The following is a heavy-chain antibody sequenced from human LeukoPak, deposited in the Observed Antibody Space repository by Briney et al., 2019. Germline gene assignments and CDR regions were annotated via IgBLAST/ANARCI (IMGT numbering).Heavy chain of an antibody. CDR1: GFTFSTYV. V-gene: IGHV3-23*01. J-gene: IGHJ6*02. CDR2: ISGSGGST. D-gene: IGHD3-10*02. Sequence: GGSLRLSCAASGFTFSTYVMSWVRQAPGKGLEWVSAISGSGGSTYYADSVKGRFTISRDNSKNTLYLQMTSLGADDTAVYYCARDLHYYVAMDVWGQGTTVTVSS. CDR3: ARDLHYYVAMDV.